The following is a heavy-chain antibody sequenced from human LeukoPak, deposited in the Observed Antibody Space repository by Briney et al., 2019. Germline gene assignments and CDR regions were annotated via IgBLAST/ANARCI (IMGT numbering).Heavy chain of an antibody. J-gene: IGHJ6*04. D-gene: IGHD3-10*01. V-gene: IGHV3-30*03. CDR1: GFTFRTFG. CDR2: ISYDGTFE. Sequence: GRSLRLPCAASGFTFRTFGMHWVRQAPGKGLEWVAIISYDGTFEYYVDSVKGRFTISRDNSKNTLYLQMNSLRAEDTAVYYCARSGGRSSYYNMDVWGKETTVTISS. CDR3: ARSGGRSSYYNMDV.